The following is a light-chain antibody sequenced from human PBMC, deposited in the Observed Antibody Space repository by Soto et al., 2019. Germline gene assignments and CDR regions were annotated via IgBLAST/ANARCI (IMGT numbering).Light chain of an antibody. J-gene: IGLJ1*01. Sequence: QSALTQPASVSGSPEQSITISCSGTTSYVGGYNLVSWYLQHTAKAPKLLIYEGTQRPSGVSSRFSGSKSGNTASLTISGLQAEDEAKYYCCSDASSSSYVFGTGTNVTVL. CDR1: TSYVGGYNL. CDR3: CSDASSSSYV. CDR2: EGT. V-gene: IGLV2-23*01.